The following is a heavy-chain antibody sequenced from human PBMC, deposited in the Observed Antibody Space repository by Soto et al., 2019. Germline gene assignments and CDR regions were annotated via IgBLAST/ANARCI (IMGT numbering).Heavy chain of an antibody. D-gene: IGHD2-8*01. CDR2: INPKSGGT. V-gene: IGHV1-2*04. CDR1: GYSFTDYH. CDR3: ARGDSTDCSNGVCSFFYNHDMDV. J-gene: IGHJ6*02. Sequence: ASVKVSCKASGYSFTDYHIHWVRQAPGQGLEWLGRINPKSGGTSTAQKFQGWVTMTTDTSISTASMELTRLKSDDTAIDYCARGDSTDCSNGVCSFFYNHDMDVWGQGTTVTVSS.